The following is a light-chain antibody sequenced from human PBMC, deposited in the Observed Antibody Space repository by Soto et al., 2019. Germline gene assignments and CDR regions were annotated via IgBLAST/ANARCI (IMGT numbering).Light chain of an antibody. Sequence: DIVMTQSPDSLPVSLGERATINCKPSQSVLHSSNNKNYLVWYQQKPGQPPKALIYWASIRESGVPDRFSGSGSGTDFTLTISSLQAEDVAVYYCQQYYSAPLTFGGGTKVDIK. J-gene: IGKJ4*01. V-gene: IGKV4-1*01. CDR2: WAS. CDR3: QQYYSAPLT. CDR1: QSVLHSSNNKNY.